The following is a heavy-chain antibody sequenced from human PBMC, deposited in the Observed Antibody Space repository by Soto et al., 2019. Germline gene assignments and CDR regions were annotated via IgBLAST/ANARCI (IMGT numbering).Heavy chain of an antibody. CDR1: GFTFSSYA. CDR2: ISGSGGST. CDR3: AKCPDSSGYDADIFDY. J-gene: IGHJ4*02. V-gene: IGHV3-23*01. D-gene: IGHD3-22*01. Sequence: EVQLLESGGGLVQPGGSLRLSCAASGFTFSSYAMSWVRQAPGKGLEWVSAISGSGGSTYYADSVKGRFTISRDNSKNTLYLQMNSLRAEDTDVYYCAKCPDSSGYDADIFDYWGQGTLVTVSS.